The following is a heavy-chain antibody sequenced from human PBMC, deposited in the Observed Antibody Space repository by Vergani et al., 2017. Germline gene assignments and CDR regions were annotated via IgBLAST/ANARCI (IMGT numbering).Heavy chain of an antibody. CDR3: AKVGDGIVVVPAASQDGDY. CDR1: GFTFSSYG. CDR2: IWYDGSNK. J-gene: IGHJ4*02. Sequence: VQLLESGGGLVQPGGSLRLSCAASGFTFSSYGMHWVRQAPGKGLEWVAVIWYDGSNKYYADSVKGRFTISRDNSKNTLYLQMNSLRAEDTAVYYCAKVGDGIVVVPAASQDGDYWGQGTLVTVSS. D-gene: IGHD2-2*01. V-gene: IGHV3-30*02.